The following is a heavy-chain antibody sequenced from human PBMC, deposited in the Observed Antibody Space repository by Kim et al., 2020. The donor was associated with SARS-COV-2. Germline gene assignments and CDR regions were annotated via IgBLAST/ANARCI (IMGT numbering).Heavy chain of an antibody. Sequence: ASVKVSCKASEYSFSDYYIHWLRQAPGQGLEWVGRIDPGIGVTDSAPKFQDRVTMTVDTSISTGFLEVNRLTSDDTALYYCASDREPSRGTFGDFPVWGQ. D-gene: IGHD6-19*01. J-gene: IGHJ3*01. CDR1: EYSFSDYY. V-gene: IGHV1-2*06. CDR3: ASDREPSRGTFGDFPV. CDR2: IDPGIGVT.